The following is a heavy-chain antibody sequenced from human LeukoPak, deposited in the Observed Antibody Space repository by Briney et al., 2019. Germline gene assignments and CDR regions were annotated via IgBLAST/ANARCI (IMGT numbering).Heavy chain of an antibody. J-gene: IGHJ6*03. CDR1: GFTVSSNY. V-gene: IGHV3-53*05. CDR2: IYSGGST. CDR3: AKEGMDHYYYYMDV. Sequence: GGSLRLSCAASGFTVSSNYMNWVRQAPGKGLEWVSVIYSGGSTYYADSVKGRFTISRDNSKNTLYLQMNSLRAEDTAVYYCAKEGMDHYYYYMDVWGKGTTVTVSS. D-gene: IGHD2-8*01.